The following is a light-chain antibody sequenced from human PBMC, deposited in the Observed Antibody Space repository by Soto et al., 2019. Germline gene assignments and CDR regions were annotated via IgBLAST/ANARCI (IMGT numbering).Light chain of an antibody. J-gene: IGKJ4*01. CDR2: WAS. CDR1: QSVLYSSNNKNY. CDR3: QQYST. Sequence: DIVMTQSPDSLAVSLGERATINCKSSQSVLYSSNNKNYLAWYQQKPGQPPKLLIYWASTRESGVPDRFSGSGSGTDFTLTISSLQVEDVAVYYCQQYSTFGGGTKVEIK. V-gene: IGKV4-1*01.